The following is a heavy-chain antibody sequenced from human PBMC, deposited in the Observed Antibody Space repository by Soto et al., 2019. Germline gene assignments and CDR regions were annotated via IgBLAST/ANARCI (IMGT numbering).Heavy chain of an antibody. J-gene: IGHJ6*02. CDR3: ARDGLDTATGYYNGMDV. V-gene: IGHV1-18*01. CDR1: GYTFTSYG. Sequence: QVQLVQSGAEVKKPGASVKVSCKASGYTFTSYGISWVRQAPGQGLEWMGWISAYNGNTNYAQKLQGRDTMTTDTSTSTAYVEMGSLRSDDTAVYYCARDGLDTATGYYNGMDVWGQGTTVTVSS. CDR2: ISAYNGNT. D-gene: IGHD5-18*01.